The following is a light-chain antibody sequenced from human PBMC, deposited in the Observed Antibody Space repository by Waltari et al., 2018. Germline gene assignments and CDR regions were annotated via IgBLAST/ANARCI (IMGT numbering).Light chain of an antibody. V-gene: IGLV2-11*01. J-gene: IGLJ3*02. Sequence: QSALTQPRSVSGSPGQSVTISCTGTSNDVGAYNYVSWHQQHPGKAPKLMIYDVSKRSAGCPDRFSASKSGNTASLTISGLQAEDEAGYYCCSYTGTYTHWVFGGGTKLTV. CDR3: CSYTGTYTHWV. CDR2: DVS. CDR1: SNDVGAYNY.